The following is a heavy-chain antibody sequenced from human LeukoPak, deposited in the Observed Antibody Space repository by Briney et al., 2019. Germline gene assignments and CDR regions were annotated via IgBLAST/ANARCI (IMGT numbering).Heavy chain of an antibody. CDR1: GGSISSYY. V-gene: IGHV4-59*01. D-gene: IGHD3-16*02. CDR2: IYYSGST. Sequence: PSETLSLTCTVSGGSISSYYWSWIRQPPGKGLEWIGYIYYSGSTNYNPSLKSRVTISVDTSKNQFSLKLSSVTAADTAVYYCARVSPRPIYVWESYRTGDAFDIWGQGTMVTVSS. J-gene: IGHJ3*02. CDR3: ARVSPRPIYVWESYRTGDAFDI.